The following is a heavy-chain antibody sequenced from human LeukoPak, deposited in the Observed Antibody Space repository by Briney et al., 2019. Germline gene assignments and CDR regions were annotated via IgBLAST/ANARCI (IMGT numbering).Heavy chain of an antibody. Sequence: GGSLRLSCAASGFTFSNAWMSWVRQAPGKGLEWVGRIKSKTDGGTTDYAAPVKGRFTISRDDSKNTLYLQMNSLRTEDTAVYYCTTVNYYDSSGYSQFDYWGQGTLVTVSS. CDR3: TTVNYYDSSGYSQFDY. CDR2: IKSKTDGGTT. V-gene: IGHV3-15*01. D-gene: IGHD3-22*01. J-gene: IGHJ4*02. CDR1: GFTFSNAW.